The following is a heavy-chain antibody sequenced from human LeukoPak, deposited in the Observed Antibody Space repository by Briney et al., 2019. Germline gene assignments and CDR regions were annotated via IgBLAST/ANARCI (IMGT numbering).Heavy chain of an antibody. CDR2: ISHSGCT. CDR3: ARGGSKIVVVVAARKPHYFDY. D-gene: IGHD2-15*01. J-gene: IGHJ4*02. CDR1: GGSFSGYY. V-gene: IGHV4-34*01. Sequence: SETLSLTCAVYGGSFSGYYWSWIRQPPGKGLEWIGEISHSGCTNYNPSLKSRVTISVDTSKNQFSLKLSSVTAADTAVYYCARGGSKIVVVVAARKPHYFDYWGQGTLVTVSS.